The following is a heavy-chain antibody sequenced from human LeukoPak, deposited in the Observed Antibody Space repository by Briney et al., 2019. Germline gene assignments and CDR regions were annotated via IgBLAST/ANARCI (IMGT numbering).Heavy chain of an antibody. Sequence: GGSLRLSCVVSGFTFNRYSMHWVRQAPGKGLDWVSAISGSGGSTYYADSVKGRFTISRDNSKNTLYLQMNSLRAEDTAVYYCARDITMIVVVITWGQGTLVTVSS. CDR2: ISGSGGST. CDR1: GFTFNRYS. V-gene: IGHV3-23*01. CDR3: ARDITMIVVVIT. J-gene: IGHJ1*01. D-gene: IGHD3-22*01.